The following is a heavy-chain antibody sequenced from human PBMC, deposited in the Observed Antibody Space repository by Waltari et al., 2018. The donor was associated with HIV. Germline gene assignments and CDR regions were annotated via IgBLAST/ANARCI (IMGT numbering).Heavy chain of an antibody. CDR3: ARDQDMVRGVMGYYYGMDV. CDR1: GGTFSSYA. D-gene: IGHD3-10*01. V-gene: IGHV1-69*01. CDR2: IIPIFGTA. J-gene: IGHJ6*02. Sequence: QVQLVQSGAEVKKPGSSVKVSCKASGGTFSSYAISWVRQAPGQGLEWMGGIIPIFGTANYAQKFQGRVTITADESTSTAYMELSSLRSEDTAVYYCARDQDMVRGVMGYYYGMDVWGQGTTVTVSS.